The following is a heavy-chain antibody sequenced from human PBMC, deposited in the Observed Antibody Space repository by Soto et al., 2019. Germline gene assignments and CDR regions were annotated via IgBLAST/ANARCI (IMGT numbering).Heavy chain of an antibody. Sequence: GASVKVSCKASGYTFTSYGISWVRQAPGQGLEWMGWISAYNGNTNYAQKVQGRVTMTTDTSTSTAYMELRSLRSDDTALYYCARDLGIAVAGLDFDYWGQGTPVPVPQ. CDR1: GYTFTSYG. V-gene: IGHV1-18*01. CDR3: ARDLGIAVAGLDFDY. D-gene: IGHD6-19*01. CDR2: ISAYNGNT. J-gene: IGHJ4*02.